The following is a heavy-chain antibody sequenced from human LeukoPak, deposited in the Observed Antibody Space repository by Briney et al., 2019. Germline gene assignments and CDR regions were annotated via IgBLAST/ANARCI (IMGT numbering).Heavy chain of an antibody. CDR1: GGSVTSGDYY. V-gene: IGHV4-30-4*01. J-gene: IGHJ5*02. CDR3: ARPYYYDSRIDP. CDR2: MYYSGST. D-gene: IGHD3-22*01. Sequence: SETLSLTCTVSGGSVTSGDYYWSWIRQPPGEGLEWIAYMYYSGSTYYNPSLKSRVTMSADTSKNQLSLKLRSVTAADTAVYYCARPYYYDSRIDPWGQGILVTVSS.